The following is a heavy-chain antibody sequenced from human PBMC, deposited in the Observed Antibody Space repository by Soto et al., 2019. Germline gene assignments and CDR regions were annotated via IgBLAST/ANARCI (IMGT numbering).Heavy chain of an antibody. CDR3: AKDYMVRGVIHY. CDR2: ISGSGGST. D-gene: IGHD3-10*01. V-gene: IGHV3-23*01. J-gene: IGHJ4*02. Sequence: EVQLLESGGGLVQPGGSLRLSCAASGFTFSSYAMSWVRQAPGKGLEWVSAISGSGGSTYYADSVTGRFTISRDNSKNTLYLQMNSLRAEDTAVYYCAKDYMVRGVIHYWGQGTLVTVSS. CDR1: GFTFSSYA.